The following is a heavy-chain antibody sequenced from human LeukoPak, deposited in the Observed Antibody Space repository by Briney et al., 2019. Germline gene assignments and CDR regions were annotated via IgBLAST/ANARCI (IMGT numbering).Heavy chain of an antibody. V-gene: IGHV1-2*02. D-gene: IGHD3-16*01. CDR2: ISPHSGAT. CDR1: GYTFTGYY. Sequence: ASVKVSRKASGYTFTGYYMHWVRQAPGQGLEWMGWISPHSGATNSAQKFQGRVTMTRDTSINTVYMELSRLTSDDTAVYYCARDVAWGPDDPGYWGQGTLVTVSS. J-gene: IGHJ4*02. CDR3: ARDVAWGPDDPGY.